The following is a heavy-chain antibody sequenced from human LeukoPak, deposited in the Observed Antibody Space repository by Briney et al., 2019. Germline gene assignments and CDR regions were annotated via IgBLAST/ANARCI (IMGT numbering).Heavy chain of an antibody. CDR3: ASRYCSSTSCYFDY. D-gene: IGHD2-2*01. CDR2: ISWNSGNI. J-gene: IGHJ4*02. CDR1: GFTFDDYA. Sequence: GGSLRLSCAASGFTFDDYAMHWVRQAPGKGLEWVSGISWNSGNIDYADSVKGRFTISRDNAKNSLYLQMNSLRAEDTALYYCASRYCSSTSCYFDYWGQGTLVTVSS. V-gene: IGHV3-9*01.